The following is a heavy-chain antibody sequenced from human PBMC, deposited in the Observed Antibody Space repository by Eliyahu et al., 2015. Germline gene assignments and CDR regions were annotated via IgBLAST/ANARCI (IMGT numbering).Heavy chain of an antibody. D-gene: IGHD3-9*01. J-gene: IGHJ4*02. Sequence: QITLKKSVPTQVKPTQTLTLTCAFSGFSLSTGGMGVGWIRQLPGKALEWLALIYWNDDKRYRPSLKSRLTITKDTSKNQVVLTMTNMDPVDTATFYCARTDILTGYYFDWGQGTLVTVSS. CDR3: ARTDILTGYYFD. CDR2: IYWNDDK. CDR1: GFSLSTGGMG. V-gene: IGHV2-5*01.